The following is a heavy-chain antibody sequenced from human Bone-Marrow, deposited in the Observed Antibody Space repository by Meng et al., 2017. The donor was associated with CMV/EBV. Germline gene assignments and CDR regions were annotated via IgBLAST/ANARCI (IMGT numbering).Heavy chain of an antibody. D-gene: IGHD4-17*01. CDR2: INPKSGST. J-gene: IGHJ4*02. V-gene: IGHV1-2*02. CDR3: VRDLDYGDYGREINY. CDR1: GYTFTAYY. Sequence: ASVKVSCKASGYTFTAYYIHWVRQAPGQGFEWVGWINPKSGSTKDAQQFQGRVTMTRDTSMRTVYMEWSSMRSNDTAVYYCVRDLDYGDYGREINYWGQGTRVTVSS.